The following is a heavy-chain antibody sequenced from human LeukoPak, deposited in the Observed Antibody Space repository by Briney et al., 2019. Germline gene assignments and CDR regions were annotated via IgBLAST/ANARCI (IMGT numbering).Heavy chain of an antibody. J-gene: IGHJ6*02. CDR1: GFTFSSYA. V-gene: IGHV3-30-3*01. Sequence: PGGSLRLSCAASGFTFSSYAMSWVRQAPGKGLEWVAVISYDGSNKYYADSVKGRFTISRDNSKNTLYLQMNSLRAEDTAVYYCARDRWLPLWGGSLYYYYYGMDVWGQGTTVTVSS. CDR3: ARDRWLPLWGGSLYYYYYGMDV. D-gene: IGHD3-3*01. CDR2: ISYDGSNK.